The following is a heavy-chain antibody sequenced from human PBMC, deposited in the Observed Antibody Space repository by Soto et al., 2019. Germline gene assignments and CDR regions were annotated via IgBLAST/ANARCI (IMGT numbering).Heavy chain of an antibody. CDR1: GCTFSSYA. Sequence: ASVKVSCKASGCTFSSYAISWVRQAPGQGLEWMGGIIPIFGTANYAQKFQGRVTITADESTSTAYMALSSLRYEHTAVYYCAREYYYDSGSFLWGQGTLVAVSS. CDR3: AREYYYDSGSFL. D-gene: IGHD3-22*01. J-gene: IGHJ4*02. CDR2: IIPIFGTA. V-gene: IGHV1-69*13.